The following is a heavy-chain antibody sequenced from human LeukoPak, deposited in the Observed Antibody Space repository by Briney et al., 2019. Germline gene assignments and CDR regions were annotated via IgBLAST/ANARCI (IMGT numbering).Heavy chain of an antibody. D-gene: IGHD2-15*01. CDR3: ARDSTPLYYYYYYMDV. J-gene: IGHJ6*03. CDR1: GYTFTSYG. CDR2: ISAYNGNT. V-gene: IGHV1-18*01. Sequence: APVKVSCKASGYTFTSYGISWVRQAPGQGLEWMGWISAYNGNTNYAQKLQGRVTMTTDTSTSTAYMELRSLRSNDTAVYYCARDSTPLYYYYYYMDVWGKGTTVTVSS.